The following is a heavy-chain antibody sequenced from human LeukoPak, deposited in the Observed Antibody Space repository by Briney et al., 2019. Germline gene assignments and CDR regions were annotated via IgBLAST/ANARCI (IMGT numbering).Heavy chain of an antibody. J-gene: IGHJ5*02. Sequence: SQTLSLTCTVSGGSLSSGDYYWSWIRQPPGKGLEWIGYIYYSGSTYYNPSLKSRVTISVDTSKNQFSLKLSSVTAADTAVYYCARATVRGLFDPWGQGTLVTVSS. CDR1: GGSLSSGDYY. D-gene: IGHD4-17*01. CDR3: ARATVRGLFDP. V-gene: IGHV4-30-4*01. CDR2: IYYSGST.